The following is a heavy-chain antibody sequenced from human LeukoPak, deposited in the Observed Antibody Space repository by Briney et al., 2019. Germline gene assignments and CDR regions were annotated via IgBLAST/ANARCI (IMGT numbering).Heavy chain of an antibody. CDR2: ISSSGSTI. D-gene: IGHD2-15*01. V-gene: IGHV3-11*01. J-gene: IGHJ4*02. Sequence: GGSLRLSCAASGFTFSDYYMSWIRQAPGKGLEWVSYISSSGSTIYYADSVKGRFTISRDNAKNSLYLQMNSLRAEDTAVYYCARSATLVVVAATLDYWGQGTLATVSS. CDR1: GFTFSDYY. CDR3: ARSATLVVVAATLDY.